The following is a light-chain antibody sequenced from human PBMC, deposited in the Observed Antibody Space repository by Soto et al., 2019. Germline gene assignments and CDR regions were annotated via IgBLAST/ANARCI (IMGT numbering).Light chain of an antibody. CDR1: QSLGSSY. V-gene: IGKV3-20*01. CDR2: GAF. CDR3: QQYGRSKT. J-gene: IGKJ1*01. Sequence: EIVLTQSPGTLSLSPGERATLSCRASQSLGSSYLAWYQQRPGQAPRLLIYGAFNRATGIPDRFRGSGSGTDFTLTISRLEPEDFAVYYCQQYGRSKTFGQGTKVDIK.